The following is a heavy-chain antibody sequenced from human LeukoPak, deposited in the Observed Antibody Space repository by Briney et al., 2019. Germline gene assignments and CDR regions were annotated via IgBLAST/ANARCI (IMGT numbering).Heavy chain of an antibody. CDR2: ILDSGYST. J-gene: IGHJ4*01. Sequence: GGSLRLSCAASGFTFSSYAISWVRQAPGKGLEWVSGILDSGYSTYYANSVKGRFTISRDNSNNTLYLQMNSLRAEDTAVYYCAKGIYSSGWSYFDYWGHGTLVTVSS. V-gene: IGHV3-23*01. CDR1: GFTFSSYA. D-gene: IGHD6-19*01. CDR3: AKGIYSSGWSYFDY.